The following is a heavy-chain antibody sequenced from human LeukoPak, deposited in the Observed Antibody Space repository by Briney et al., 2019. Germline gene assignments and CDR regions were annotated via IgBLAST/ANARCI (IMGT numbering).Heavy chain of an antibody. J-gene: IGHJ5*02. Sequence: ASVKASCKASGYTFTSYGISWVRQAPGQGLEWMGWISAYNGNTNYAQKLQGRVTMPTDTSTSTAYMELRSLRSDDTAVYYCARDDPMIVVNWFDPWGQGTLVTVSS. CDR2: ISAYNGNT. D-gene: IGHD3-22*01. CDR3: ARDDPMIVVNWFDP. CDR1: GYTFTSYG. V-gene: IGHV1-18*01.